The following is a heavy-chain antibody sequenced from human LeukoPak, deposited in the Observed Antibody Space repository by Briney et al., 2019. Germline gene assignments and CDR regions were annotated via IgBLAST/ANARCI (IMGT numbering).Heavy chain of an antibody. CDR1: EFTFSDYY. J-gene: IGHJ4*02. Sequence: GGSLRLSCAASEFTFSDYYMSWIRQAPGKGLEWVSYITSSGSSKYYADSVKGRFTISRDNAKKSVYLQMNSLRAEDTGIYYCASRDYYESSGYGYWGQGTLVTVSS. D-gene: IGHD3-22*01. CDR2: ITSSGSSK. V-gene: IGHV3-11*04. CDR3: ASRDYYESSGYGY.